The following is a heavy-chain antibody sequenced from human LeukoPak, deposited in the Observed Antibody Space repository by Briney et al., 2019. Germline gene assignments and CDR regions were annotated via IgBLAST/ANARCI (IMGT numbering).Heavy chain of an antibody. D-gene: IGHD3-16*01. CDR2: IKSKTDGGTT. V-gene: IGHV3-15*01. CDR3: TATLGY. Sequence: GGSLRLSCAASGFTFSSYAMHWVRQAPGQGLEWVGRIKSKTDGGTTDYAAPVRGRFTISRDDSKNTLYLQMNSLKTEDTAVYYCTATLGYWGQGALVTVSS. J-gene: IGHJ4*02. CDR1: GFTFSSYA.